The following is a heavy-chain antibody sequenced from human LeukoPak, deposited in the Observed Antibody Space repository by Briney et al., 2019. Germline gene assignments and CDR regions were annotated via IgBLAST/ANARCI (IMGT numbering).Heavy chain of an antibody. J-gene: IGHJ4*02. CDR2: INPNSGGT. CDR1: GYTFIDHY. V-gene: IGHV1-2*02. Sequence: GASVKVSCKASGYTFIDHYIHWVRQAPGQGLEWMGWINPNSGGTNYAQKFQGRVTMTRDTSISTAYMELSRLRSDDTAVYYCARGSSYSGNDFDYWGQGSLVTVSS. D-gene: IGHD5-12*01. CDR3: ARGSSYSGNDFDY.